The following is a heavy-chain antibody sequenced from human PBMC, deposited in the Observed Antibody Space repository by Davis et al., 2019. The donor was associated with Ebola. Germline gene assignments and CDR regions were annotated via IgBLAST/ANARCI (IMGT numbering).Heavy chain of an antibody. Sequence: SETLSLTCTVSGYSISSGYYWGWIRQPPGKGLEWIGSIYHSGSTYYNPSLKSRVTISVDTSKNQFSLKLSSVTAADTAVYYCARARGYCISTSCYSSYYGMDVWGQGTTVTVSS. CDR3: ARARGYCISTSCYSSYYGMDV. D-gene: IGHD2-2*01. J-gene: IGHJ6*02. CDR2: IYHSGST. V-gene: IGHV4-38-2*02. CDR1: GYSISSGYY.